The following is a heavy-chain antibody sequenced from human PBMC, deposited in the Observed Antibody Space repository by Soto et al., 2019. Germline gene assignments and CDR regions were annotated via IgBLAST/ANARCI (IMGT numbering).Heavy chain of an antibody. CDR3: ARGRSSGWHYFDY. CDR2: TYYSYKWYN. CDR1: GDSVSSNSAA. J-gene: IGHJ4*02. Sequence: SQTLSLTCAISGDSVSSNSAAWNWSRQSPSRGLEWLGRTYYSYKWYNEYAVSVKSRISINPDTSKNQFSLQLNSVSPEDTAVYYCARGRSSGWHYFDYWGQGTLVTVSS. D-gene: IGHD6-19*01. V-gene: IGHV6-1*01.